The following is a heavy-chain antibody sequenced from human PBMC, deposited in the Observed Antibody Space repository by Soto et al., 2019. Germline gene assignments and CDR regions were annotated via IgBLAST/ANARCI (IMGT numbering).Heavy chain of an antibody. V-gene: IGHV4-34*01. CDR2: IKHSGSS. J-gene: IGHJ3*02. Sequence: QVQQQPWGAGLLKPSETLSLTCAVNAGSFSHYYWNWIRQSPGKGLEWIGKIKHSGSSNYKPSLRSRVSISVDRSKNQVSLRLSSVTAADTAVYYCARGGSSDWQVALDIWGQGTMVTVSS. CDR3: ARGGSSDWQVALDI. CDR1: AGSFSHYY. D-gene: IGHD6-25*01.